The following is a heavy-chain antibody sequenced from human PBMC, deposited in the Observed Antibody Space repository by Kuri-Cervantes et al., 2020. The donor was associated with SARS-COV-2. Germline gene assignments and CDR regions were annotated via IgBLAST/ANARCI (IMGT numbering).Heavy chain of an antibody. CDR1: GFTVSSNY. J-gene: IGHJ4*02. V-gene: IGHV3-53*01. Sequence: GESLKISCAASGFTVSSNYTSWVRQAPGKGLEWVSIIYGGGSTYYADSVKGRFTISRDNSKNTLYLQMNSLRAEDTAVYYCARGYEARYSSSWYLDYWGQGTLVTVSS. CDR3: ARGYEARYSSSWYLDY. CDR2: IYGGGST. D-gene: IGHD6-13*01.